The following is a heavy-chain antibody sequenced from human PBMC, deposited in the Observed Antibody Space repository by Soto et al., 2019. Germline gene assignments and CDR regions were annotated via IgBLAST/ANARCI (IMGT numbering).Heavy chain of an antibody. Sequence: ASVKVSCKASGYTFTSYGISWVRQAPGQGLEWMGWISAYNGNTNYAQKLQGRVTMTTDTSTSTAYMELRSLRSDDTAVYYCARGFTYYDFWSGYYDEYNWFDPWGQGTLVTVSS. J-gene: IGHJ5*02. V-gene: IGHV1-18*01. CDR1: GYTFTSYG. CDR3: ARGFTYYDFWSGYYDEYNWFDP. CDR2: ISAYNGNT. D-gene: IGHD3-3*01.